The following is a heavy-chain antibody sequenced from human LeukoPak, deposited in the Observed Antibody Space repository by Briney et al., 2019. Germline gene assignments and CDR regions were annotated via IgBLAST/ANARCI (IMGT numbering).Heavy chain of an antibody. D-gene: IGHD3-3*01. V-gene: IGHV1-69*13. J-gene: IGHJ4*02. CDR2: IIINYGTT. CDR3: VRPRTYYDFWRGYPPFDY. Sequence: ASVKVSCKASGGTFSNYAISWVRQAPGQGLEWMGGIIINYGTTNYAQKYQGRVTITADESTTTVYMELSSLRSEDTAVYYCVRPRTYYDFWRGYPPFDYWGQGTLVTVSS. CDR1: GGTFSNYA.